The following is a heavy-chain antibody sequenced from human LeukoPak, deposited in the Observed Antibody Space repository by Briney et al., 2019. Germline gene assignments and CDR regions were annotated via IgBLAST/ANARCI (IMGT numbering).Heavy chain of an antibody. D-gene: IGHD6-13*01. V-gene: IGHV1-69*13. J-gene: IGHJ4*02. CDR3: STVEAAAGNPFDY. CDR1: GYTCTSYA. Sequence: SVKVSCKASGYTCTSYAISWVRQAPGQGLEWMGGIIPIFGTANYAQKFQGRVTITADESTSTAYMELSSLRSEDTAVYYCSTVEAAAGNPFDYWGQGTLVTVSS. CDR2: IIPIFGTA.